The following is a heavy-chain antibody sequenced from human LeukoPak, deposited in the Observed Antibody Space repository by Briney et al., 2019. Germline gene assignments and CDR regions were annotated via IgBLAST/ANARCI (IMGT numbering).Heavy chain of an antibody. Sequence: SETLSLTCAVYGGSFSGYYWSWIRQPPGKGLEWIGYIYYSGSTNYNPSLKSRVTISVDTSKNQFSLKLSSVTAADTAVYYCARTYCGGDCSIDYWGQGTLVTVSS. CDR3: ARTYCGGDCSIDY. CDR1: GGSFSGYY. J-gene: IGHJ4*02. D-gene: IGHD2-21*02. V-gene: IGHV4-59*01. CDR2: IYYSGST.